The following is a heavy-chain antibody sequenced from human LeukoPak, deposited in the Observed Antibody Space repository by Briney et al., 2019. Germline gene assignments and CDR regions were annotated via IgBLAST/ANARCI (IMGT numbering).Heavy chain of an antibody. CDR1: GGSFSGYY. CDR3: ARACSSSWYTSCWFDP. CDR2: INHSGST. Sequence: PSETLSLTCAVYGGSFSGYYWSWIRQPPGKGLEWIGEINHSGSTNYNPSLKSRVTISVDTSKNQFSLKVSSVTAADTAVYYCARACSSSWYTSCWFDPWGQGTLVTVSS. D-gene: IGHD6-13*01. V-gene: IGHV4-34*01. J-gene: IGHJ5*02.